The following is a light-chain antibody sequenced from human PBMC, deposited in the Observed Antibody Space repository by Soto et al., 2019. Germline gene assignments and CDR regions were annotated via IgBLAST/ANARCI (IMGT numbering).Light chain of an antibody. V-gene: IGKV1-5*01. CDR1: QSISNW. CDR3: QQYDSYPWT. Sequence: DIQMTQSPSTLSASVGDRVTITFRASQSISNWLAWHQQKPGKAPRLLIFDASSLESGVPSSFSGSGSGTEFTLTISSLQPDDFATYYCQQYDSYPWTFGQGTKV. J-gene: IGKJ1*01. CDR2: DAS.